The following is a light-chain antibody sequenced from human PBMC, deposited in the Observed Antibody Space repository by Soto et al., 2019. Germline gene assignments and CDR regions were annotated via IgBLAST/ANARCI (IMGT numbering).Light chain of an antibody. CDR1: QSVSSY. J-gene: IGKJ1*01. CDR2: DAS. Sequence: EIVLTQSPATLSLSPGERVTLSCRASQSVSSYFAWYQQKPGQAPRLLIYDASNRATGIPARFSGSGSGTDFTLTISSLEPDDFAVYYCQQRGVWPLTFGQGTRVDIK. CDR3: QQRGVWPLT. V-gene: IGKV3-11*01.